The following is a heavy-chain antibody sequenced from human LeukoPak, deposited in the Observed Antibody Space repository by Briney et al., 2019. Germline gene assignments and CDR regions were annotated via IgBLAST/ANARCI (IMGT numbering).Heavy chain of an antibody. D-gene: IGHD6-19*01. J-gene: IGHJ6*02. V-gene: IGHV1-2*02. CDR2: INPNSGGT. CDR3: AGDPPRIAVEHGMDV. CDR1: LYTFTGYY. Sequence: ASVNVSCKPSLYTFTGYYIHWVRQAPQQGGEWMGWINPNSGGTNYAQKFQGRVTMTRDTSISTAYMELSRLRSDDTAVYYCAGDPPRIAVEHGMDVWGQGTTVTVSS.